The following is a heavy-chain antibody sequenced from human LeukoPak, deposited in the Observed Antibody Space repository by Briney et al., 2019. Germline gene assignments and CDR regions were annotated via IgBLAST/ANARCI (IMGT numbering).Heavy chain of an antibody. CDR1: GFTFSSYS. J-gene: IGHJ3*02. Sequence: GGSLRLSCAASGFTFSSYSMNWVRQAPGKGLEWVSSISSSSSYIYYADSVKGRFTISRDNAKNSLYLQKNSLRAEDTAVYYCARDYRGYSYGRDAFDIWGQGTMVTVSS. CDR2: ISSSSSYI. CDR3: ARDYRGYSYGRDAFDI. V-gene: IGHV3-21*01. D-gene: IGHD5-18*01.